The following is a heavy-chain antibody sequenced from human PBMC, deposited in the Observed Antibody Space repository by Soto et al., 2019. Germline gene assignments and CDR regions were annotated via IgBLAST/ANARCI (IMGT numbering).Heavy chain of an antibody. V-gene: IGHV4-4*07. CDR3: ARDSIAAAGTDYYYGMDV. J-gene: IGHJ6*02. Sequence: SETLSLTCTVSCGSISSYYWSWIRQPAGKGLEWIGRIYTSGSTNYNPSLKSRVTMSVDTSKNQFSLKLSSVTAADTAVYYCARDSIAAAGTDYYYGMDVWGQGTTVTVSS. CDR2: IYTSGST. D-gene: IGHD6-13*01. CDR1: CGSISSYY.